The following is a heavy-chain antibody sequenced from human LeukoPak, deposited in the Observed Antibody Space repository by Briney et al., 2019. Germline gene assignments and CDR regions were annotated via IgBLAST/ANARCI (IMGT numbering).Heavy chain of an antibody. Sequence: GASVKVSCKASGFTFTSSAVQWVRQARGQRLEWIGWIVVGSGNTNYAQKFQERVTITRDMSTSTANMELSSLRSEDTAVYYCAADLYCGGDCYTWGQGTLVTVSS. V-gene: IGHV1-58*01. CDR2: IVVGSGNT. CDR3: AADLYCGGDCYT. J-gene: IGHJ4*02. CDR1: GFTFTSSA. D-gene: IGHD2-21*02.